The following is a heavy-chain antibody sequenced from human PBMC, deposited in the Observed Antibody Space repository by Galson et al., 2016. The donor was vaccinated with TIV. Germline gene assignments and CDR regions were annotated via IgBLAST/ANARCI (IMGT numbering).Heavy chain of an antibody. CDR3: AVARGGGYNFDS. V-gene: IGHV2-5*02. Sequence: PALVKPTQTLTLTCAFSGFPLSTSGEGMAWVRQPPGRALEWLALIYWDGDKRYSPSLKSRLTITKDTSKKQVVLTMANMDPLDTATYYCAVARGGGYNFDSWGQGTLVTVSS. D-gene: IGHD3-16*01. CDR2: IYWDGDK. CDR1: GFPLSTSGEG. J-gene: IGHJ4*02.